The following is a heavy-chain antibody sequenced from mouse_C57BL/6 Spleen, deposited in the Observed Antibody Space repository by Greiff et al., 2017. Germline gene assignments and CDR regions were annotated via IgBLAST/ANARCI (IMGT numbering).Heavy chain of an antibody. CDR3: AREEVRAWFAY. Sequence: VQLQPSGPELVKPGDSVKISCKVSDYSFTGSFMNWVLQSHGKSLEWIGRINPYNGDTFYNQKFKGKATLTVAKSSSTAHMELRSLTSEYSAVYYCAREEVRAWFAYWGQGTLVTVSA. CDR1: DYSFTGSF. V-gene: IGHV1-20*01. J-gene: IGHJ3*01. CDR2: INPYNGDT. D-gene: IGHD2-2*01.